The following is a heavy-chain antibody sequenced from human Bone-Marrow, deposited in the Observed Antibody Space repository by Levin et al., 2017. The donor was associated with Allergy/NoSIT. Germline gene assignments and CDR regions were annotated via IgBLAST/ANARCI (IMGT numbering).Heavy chain of an antibody. Sequence: ASVKVSCVASGFTVSNNYMTWVRQAPGKGLEGVSVIYSGGKTHYADSVKGRFTVSRDKSKNTLYLQMNSLRAEDTAVYYCATHPRAAYWGQGTLVTGSS. J-gene: IGHJ4*02. CDR2: IYSGGKT. CDR3: ATHPRAAY. CDR1: GFTVSNNY. D-gene: IGHD6-25*01. V-gene: IGHV3-53*01.